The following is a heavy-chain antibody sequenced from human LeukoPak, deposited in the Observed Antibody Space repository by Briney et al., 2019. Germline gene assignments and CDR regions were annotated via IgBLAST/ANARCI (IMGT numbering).Heavy chain of an antibody. CDR2: INPNSGGT. J-gene: IGHJ5*02. V-gene: IGHV1-2*02. CDR1: GYTFTGYY. D-gene: IGHD3-3*01. CDR3: GRDHDLWSGYYQFDP. Sequence: GASVKVSCKASGYTFTGYYMHWVRQAPGQGLEWMGWINPNSGGTNYAQKFQGRVTMTRDTSISTAYMELSRLRSDDTAVYYCGRDHDLWSGYYQFDPWGQGTLVTVSS.